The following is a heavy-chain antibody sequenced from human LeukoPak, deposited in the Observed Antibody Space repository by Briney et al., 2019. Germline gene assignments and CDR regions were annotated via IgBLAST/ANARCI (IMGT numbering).Heavy chain of an antibody. Sequence: ASVKVSCKASGYTFTGYYMHWVRQAPGQGLEWMGWINPNSGGTNYAQKFQGRVTMTSDTSISTAYMELSRLRSDDTAVYYCARACDSGGYTRLGFWGQGTLVTVSS. V-gene: IGHV1-2*02. CDR3: ARACDSGGYTRLGF. CDR1: GYTFTGYY. D-gene: IGHD3-22*01. CDR2: INPNSGGT. J-gene: IGHJ4*02.